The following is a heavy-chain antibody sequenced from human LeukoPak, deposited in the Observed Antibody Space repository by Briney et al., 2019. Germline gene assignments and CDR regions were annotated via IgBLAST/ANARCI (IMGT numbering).Heavy chain of an antibody. V-gene: IGHV4/OR15-8*02. D-gene: IGHD4-17*01. CDR1: DDDIRMYNW. CDR3: ATRNADSFYFDY. Sequence: PSETLSLTCGVSDDDIRMYNWWSWVRQSPGKGLEWIGEMSHGGYSNYNPSLKSRASISIGTSGSAVSLTLTSVTAADTAVYFCATRNADSFYFDYWGRGTLVTVSS. J-gene: IGHJ4*02. CDR2: MSHGGYS.